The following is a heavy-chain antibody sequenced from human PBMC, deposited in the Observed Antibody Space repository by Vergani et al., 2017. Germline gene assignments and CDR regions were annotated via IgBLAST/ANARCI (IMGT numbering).Heavy chain of an antibody. CDR2: ISDGGETK. Sequence: VQLVESGGGLVKPGGSLRLSCAASGFTFSDYYMTWIRQTPGKGLEWLAHISDGGETKMYAESLKGRFTVSRDNTKNLLILQMKTLKVDDTATYYCGRKQSPASLMDKPIDIWGQGTLVTVSS. J-gene: IGHJ5*02. CDR3: GRKQSPASLMDKPIDI. CDR1: GFTFSDYY. D-gene: IGHD1/OR15-1a*01. V-gene: IGHV3-11*01.